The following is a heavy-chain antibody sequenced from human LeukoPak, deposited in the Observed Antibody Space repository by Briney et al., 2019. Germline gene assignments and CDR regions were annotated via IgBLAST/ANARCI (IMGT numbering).Heavy chain of an antibody. V-gene: IGHV3-64*01. D-gene: IGHD1-26*01. Sequence: GGSLRLSCVVSGFTLSSYAMHWVRQAPGKGLEYGSGINDTGTTTHYANSVKGRFTIFRDISNNTLYLQMVSLRAEDMAVYYCARDLSGSYSFDYWGQGTLVIVSS. CDR2: INDTGTTT. CDR1: GFTLSSYA. J-gene: IGHJ4*02. CDR3: ARDLSGSYSFDY.